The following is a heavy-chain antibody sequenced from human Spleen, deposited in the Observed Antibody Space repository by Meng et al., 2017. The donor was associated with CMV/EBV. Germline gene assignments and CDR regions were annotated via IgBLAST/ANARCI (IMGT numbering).Heavy chain of an antibody. CDR3: ARRAGP. V-gene: IGHV5-51*01. CDR2: IYPGDSDT. Sequence: KVSCKGSGYKFNSYWIAWVRQMPGKGLEWMGIIYPGDSDTRYSPSFQGQVTMSADRSITTAYLQWNNLKASDTAMYYCARRAGPWGQGTLVTVSS. J-gene: IGHJ5*02. CDR1: GYKFNSYW.